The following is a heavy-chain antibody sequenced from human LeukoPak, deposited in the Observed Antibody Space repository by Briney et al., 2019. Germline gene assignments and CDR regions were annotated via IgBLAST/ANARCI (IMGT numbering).Heavy chain of an antibody. J-gene: IGHJ4*02. CDR3: AKKGGYSYGDPFDF. CDR2: ISSSGSTI. D-gene: IGHD5-18*01. V-gene: IGHV3-48*03. Sequence: GGSLRLSCAASGFTFSSYEMNWVRQAPGKGLEWVSYISSSGSTIYYADSVKGRFTISRDNAKNSLYLQMNSLRAEDTALYYCAKKGGYSYGDPFDFWGQGTLVTVSS. CDR1: GFTFSSYE.